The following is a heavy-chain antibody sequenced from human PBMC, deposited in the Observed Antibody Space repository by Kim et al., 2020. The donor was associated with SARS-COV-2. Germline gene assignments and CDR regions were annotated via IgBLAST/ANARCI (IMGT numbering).Heavy chain of an antibody. CDR3: ARRARGYCSGGSCYSGFDY. CDR1: GGSISSYY. V-gene: IGHV4-59*08. J-gene: IGHJ4*02. D-gene: IGHD2-15*01. CDR2: IYYSGST. Sequence: SETLSLTCTVSGGSISSYYWSWIRQPPGKGLEWIGYIYYSGSTNYNPSLKSRVTISVDTSKNQFSLKLSSVTAADTAVYYCARRARGYCSGGSCYSGFDYWGQGTLVTVSS.